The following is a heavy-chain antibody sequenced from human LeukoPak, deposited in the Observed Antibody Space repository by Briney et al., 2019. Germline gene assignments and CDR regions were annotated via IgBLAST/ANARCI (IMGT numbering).Heavy chain of an antibody. J-gene: IGHJ3*02. CDR3: AKDYGSGSYAFDI. CDR1: GFTFSSYA. D-gene: IGHD3-10*01. V-gene: IGHV3-23*01. Sequence: PGGSLRLSCAASGFTFSSYAMNWVRQAPGKGLEWVSVFSDGGGSTYYADSVKGRFTISRDNSKNTLYLQMNSLRAEDTAVYYCAKDYGSGSYAFDIWGQGTMVTVSS. CDR2: FSDGGGST.